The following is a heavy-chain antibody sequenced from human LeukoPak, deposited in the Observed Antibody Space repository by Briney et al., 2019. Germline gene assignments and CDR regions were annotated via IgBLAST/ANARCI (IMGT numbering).Heavy chain of an antibody. CDR1: GGSISSSNW. J-gene: IGHJ3*02. D-gene: IGHD6-13*01. Sequence: SGTLSLTCAVSGGSISSSNWWSWVRQPPGKGLEWIGEIYHSGSTNYNPSLKSRVTISVDKSKNQFSLKLSSVTAADTAVYYCARDHEQQLGLDAFDIWGQGTMVTVSS. CDR2: IYHSGST. V-gene: IGHV4-4*02. CDR3: ARDHEQQLGLDAFDI.